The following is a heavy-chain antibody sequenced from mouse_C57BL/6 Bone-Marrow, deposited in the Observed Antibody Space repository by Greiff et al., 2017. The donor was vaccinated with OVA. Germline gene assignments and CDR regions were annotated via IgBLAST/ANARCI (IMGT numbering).Heavy chain of an antibody. CDR3: ASGPSYPAWFAY. CDR1: GYTFTGYW. J-gene: IGHJ3*01. D-gene: IGHD6-5*01. Sequence: QVQLQQSGAELMKPGASVKLSCKATGYTFTGYWIEWVKQRPGHGLEWIGEILPGSGSTNYNEKLKGKATFTADTSSNTAYMQLRSQTPEDAAIYYCASGPSYPAWFAYWGQGTLVTVSA. CDR2: ILPGSGST. V-gene: IGHV1-9*01.